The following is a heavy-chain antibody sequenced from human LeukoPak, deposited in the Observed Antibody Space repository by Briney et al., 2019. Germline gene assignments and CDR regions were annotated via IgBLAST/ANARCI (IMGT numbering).Heavy chain of an antibody. CDR1: GYSFTTFH. CDR2: VNPDTGNT. V-gene: IGHV1-8*03. CDR3: ARRGLVAGIYDLVYGFDI. Sequence: GESLKISCKGSGYSFTTFHINWVRQAPGQGPEWMGWVNPDTGNTGFAQKFQGRVTITQNNSVTTVYMELSSLTSEDTAVYYCARRGLVAGIYDLVYGFDIWGQGTMVTVSS. D-gene: IGHD3/OR15-3a*01. J-gene: IGHJ3*02.